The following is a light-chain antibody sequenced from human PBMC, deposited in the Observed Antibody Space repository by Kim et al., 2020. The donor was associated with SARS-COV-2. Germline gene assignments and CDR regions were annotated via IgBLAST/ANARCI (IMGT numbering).Light chain of an antibody. CDR3: VLYMGSGIWV. CDR1: SGSVSTSYY. V-gene: IGLV8-61*01. CDR2: STN. J-gene: IGLJ3*02. Sequence: GGTVKLTCGLSSGSVSTSYYPSWYQQTPGQAPRTLIYSTNTRSSGVPDRFSGSILGNKAALTITGAQADDESDYYCVLYMGSGIWVFGGGTKLTVL.